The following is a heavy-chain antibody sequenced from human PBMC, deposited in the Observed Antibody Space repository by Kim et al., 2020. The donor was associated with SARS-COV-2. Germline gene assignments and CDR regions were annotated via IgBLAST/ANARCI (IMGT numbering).Heavy chain of an antibody. CDR2: VIASGRNT. J-gene: IGHJ4*02. CDR1: GFTFSSYA. Sequence: GGSLRLSCAASGFTFSSYAMSWVRQAPGKGLEWVSTVIASGRNTYYADSVKGRFTISRDKSKNTLYLQMNSLRAEDTAVYYCAKDVGRAPAAKGAFDYWGRGTLVTVSS. CDR3: AKDVGRAPAAKGAFDY. V-gene: IGHV3-23*01. D-gene: IGHD2-2*01.